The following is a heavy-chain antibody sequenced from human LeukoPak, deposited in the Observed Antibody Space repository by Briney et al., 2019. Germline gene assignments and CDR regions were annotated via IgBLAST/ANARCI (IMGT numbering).Heavy chain of an antibody. V-gene: IGHV3-7*01. CDR1: GFTLNSYL. J-gene: IGHJ3*01. CDR3: ARSNPNRNTLDL. CDR2: IKKDGSEE. D-gene: IGHD1-14*01. Sequence: GGSLRLSCAASGFTLNSYLMSWVRQAPGRGREWVANIKKDGSEESYLDSVKGRFTVSRDNAKNSLFLQMNSLRGEDTAVYYCARSNPNRNTLDLWGQGTMVTISS.